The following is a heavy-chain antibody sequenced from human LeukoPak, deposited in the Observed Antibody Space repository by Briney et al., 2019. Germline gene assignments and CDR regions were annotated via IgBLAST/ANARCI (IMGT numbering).Heavy chain of an antibody. D-gene: IGHD3-10*01. Sequence: PSETLSLTCAVYGGSFSGYYWSWIRQPPGKGLEWIGEINHSGSTNYNPSLKSRVTISVDTSKNQFSLKLSSVTAADTAVYYCARGVYYGSGIYYNVWNYWGQGTLVTVSS. V-gene: IGHV4-34*01. CDR3: ARGVYYGSGIYYNVWNY. CDR1: GGSFSGYY. CDR2: INHSGST. J-gene: IGHJ4*02.